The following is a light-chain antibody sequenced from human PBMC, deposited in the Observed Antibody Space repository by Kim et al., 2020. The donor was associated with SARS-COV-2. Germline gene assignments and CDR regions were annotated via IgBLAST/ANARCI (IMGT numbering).Light chain of an antibody. CDR2: QES. CDR3: QAWDSSTGV. Sequence: SVSPGQTASITCSGDKLGDKYACWYQQKPGQSPVLVIYQESKRPSGIPERFSGSNSGNTATLTISGTQAMDEADYYCQAWDSSTGVFGGGTKLTVL. J-gene: IGLJ2*01. V-gene: IGLV3-1*01. CDR1: KLGDKY.